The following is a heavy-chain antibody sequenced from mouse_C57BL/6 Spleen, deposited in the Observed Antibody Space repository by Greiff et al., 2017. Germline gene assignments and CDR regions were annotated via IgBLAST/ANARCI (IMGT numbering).Heavy chain of an antibody. J-gene: IGHJ2*01. V-gene: IGHV1-69*01. CDR1: GYTFTSYW. Sequence: VQLQQPGAELVMPGASVKLSCKASGYTFTSYWMHWVKQRPGQGLEWIGEIDPSDSYTNYNQKFKGKSTLTVDKSSSTAYMQLSSLTSEDSAVYYCARYGYYFYYFDYWGQGTTLTVSS. D-gene: IGHD2-3*01. CDR3: ARYGYYFYYFDY. CDR2: IDPSDSYT.